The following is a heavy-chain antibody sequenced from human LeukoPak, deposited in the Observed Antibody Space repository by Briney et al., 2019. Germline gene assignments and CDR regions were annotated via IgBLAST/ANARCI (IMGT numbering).Heavy chain of an antibody. V-gene: IGHV3-23*01. D-gene: IGHD6-19*01. CDR1: GFTFNNYA. CDR2: ISGSGGST. CDR3: ARDVWTGVAVSDY. J-gene: IGHJ4*02. Sequence: PGGSLRLSCAASGFTFNNYAMSWVRQAPGKGLEWVAAISGSGGSTYYADSVKGRFTISRDNSKSILYLQMHSLRVEDTAVYYCARDVWTGVAVSDYWGQGTLVTVSS.